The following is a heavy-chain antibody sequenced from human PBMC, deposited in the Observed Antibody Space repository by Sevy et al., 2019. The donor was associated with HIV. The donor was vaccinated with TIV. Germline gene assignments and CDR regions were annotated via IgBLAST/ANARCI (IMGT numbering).Heavy chain of an antibody. CDR1: RFSFSYYG. J-gene: IGHJ6*02. CDR2: ISHDGINE. D-gene: IGHD1-26*01. CDR3: ANAYSGSYSHSYLYALDV. V-gene: IGHV3-30*18. Sequence: GGSLRLSCIGSRFSFSYYGIHWVRQAPGKGLDWVALISHDGINEYYADSVKGRFTISRDNSKNTVYLEMNSLGNEDTAIYFCANAYSGSYSHSYLYALDVWGQGTTVTVSS.